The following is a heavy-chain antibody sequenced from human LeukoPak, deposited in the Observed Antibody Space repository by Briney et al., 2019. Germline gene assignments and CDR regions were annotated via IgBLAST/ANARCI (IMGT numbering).Heavy chain of an antibody. CDR2: ISSSGSTI. Sequence: GGSLRLSCAASGFTFSDYYMSWIRQAPGKGLEWVSYISSSGSTIYYADSVKGRFTISRDNAENSLYLQMNSLRAEDTAVYYCARMEGDRSEWYFDLWGRGTLVTVSS. D-gene: IGHD2-21*02. CDR3: ARMEGDRSEWYFDL. V-gene: IGHV3-11*01. J-gene: IGHJ2*01. CDR1: GFTFSDYY.